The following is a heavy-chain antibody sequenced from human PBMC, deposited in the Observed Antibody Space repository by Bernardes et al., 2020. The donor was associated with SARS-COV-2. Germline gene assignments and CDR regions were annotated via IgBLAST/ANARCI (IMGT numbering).Heavy chain of an antibody. J-gene: IGHJ4*02. CDR3: ANSIRTWGVGFDY. CDR2: IYYSGTT. Sequence: SETLSLTCTVSDGSIRSYYWNWIRQSPGKGLEWIGSIYYSGTTNYNPSLQSRVTMSKDTSKNQFFLILTSVTAADTAVYYCANSIRTWGVGFDYWGQGSLVTVSS. CDR1: DGSIRSYY. D-gene: IGHD1-1*01. V-gene: IGHV4-59*01.